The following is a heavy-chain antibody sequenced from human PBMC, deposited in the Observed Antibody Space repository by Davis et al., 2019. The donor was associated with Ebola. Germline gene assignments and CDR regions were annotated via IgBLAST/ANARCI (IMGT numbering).Heavy chain of an antibody. J-gene: IGHJ4*02. CDR3: ARVNCSGGSCYWVYFDY. D-gene: IGHD2-15*01. Sequence: GESLKISCAASGFTFSSYSMNWVRQAPGKGLEWVSYISSSSSTIYYADSVKGRFTISRDNAKNSLYLQMNSLRDEDTAVYYCARVNCSGGSCYWVYFDYWGQGTLVTVSS. CDR1: GFTFSSYS. CDR2: ISSSSSTI. V-gene: IGHV3-48*02.